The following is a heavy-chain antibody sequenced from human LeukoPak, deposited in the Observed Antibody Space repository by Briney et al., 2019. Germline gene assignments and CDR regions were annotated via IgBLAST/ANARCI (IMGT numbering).Heavy chain of an antibody. CDR3: ARVATSEYYYYYYMDV. CDR1: GYTFTSYD. D-gene: IGHD1-26*01. CDR2: VNPNSGNT. J-gene: IGHJ6*03. V-gene: IGHV1-8*03. Sequence: ASVKVSCKASGYTFTSYDINWVRQATGQGLEWMGWVNPNSGNTGYAQKFQGRVTITRNTSISTAYMELSSLRSEDTAVYYCARVATSEYYYYYYMDVWGKGTTVTVSS.